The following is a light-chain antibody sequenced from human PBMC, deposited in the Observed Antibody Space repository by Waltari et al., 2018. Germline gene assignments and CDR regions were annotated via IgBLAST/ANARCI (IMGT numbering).Light chain of an antibody. CDR3: QSTDNSATYVV. V-gene: IGLV3-25*03. CDR2: KDS. Sequence: SYDLTQTPSVSVSPGQTARITCSGNVLPKEYASWYQQEPGQAPLLVIYKDSERPSEIPERFSGSSSGTTATLTISGVLPEDEADYYCQSTDNSATYVVFGGGTKLTVL. CDR1: VLPKEY. J-gene: IGLJ3*02.